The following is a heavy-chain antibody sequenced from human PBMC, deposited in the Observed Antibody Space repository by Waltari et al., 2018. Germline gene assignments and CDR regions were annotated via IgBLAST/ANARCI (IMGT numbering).Heavy chain of an antibody. Sequence: QLQLQESGPRLVKSSETLSLTCTVSGGSISTSTHYWAWLRQTPGKGPEWIGSVYYNGNVYYNPSLESRVTMSVDTSKSQFSLKLSSVTAADTAVYYCARGRCISTWFCQYYGVDVWGQGATVIVSS. D-gene: IGHD2-8*01. V-gene: IGHV4-39*01. CDR1: GGSISTSTHY. CDR3: ARGRCISTWFCQYYGVDV. CDR2: VYYNGNV. J-gene: IGHJ6*02.